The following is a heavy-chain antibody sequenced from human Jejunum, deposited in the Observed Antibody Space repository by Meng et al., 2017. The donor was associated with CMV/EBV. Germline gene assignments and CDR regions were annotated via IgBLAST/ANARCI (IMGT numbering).Heavy chain of an antibody. D-gene: IGHD3-3*01. J-gene: IGHJ4*02. CDR2: SSSSSTYI. CDR3: AKSLYDFWSGQDF. CDR1: GFTFSSDA. Sequence: CGFTFSSDAMNWVRQAPGKGVEWVSGSSSSSTYIYDADTVKGRFTISRDNAKNSLYLQMNSLRAEDTAVYYCAKSLYDFWSGQDFWGQGTLVTVSS. V-gene: IGHV3-21*01.